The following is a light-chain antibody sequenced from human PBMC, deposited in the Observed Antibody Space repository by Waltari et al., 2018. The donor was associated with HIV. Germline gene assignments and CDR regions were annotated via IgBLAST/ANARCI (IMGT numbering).Light chain of an antibody. Sequence: QSALTQPPSASGPPGQSVTISCTGPIHDVDCYAYVSWYQHHPGKAPKLIIYEFTKRPSGVPDRFSGSKSDYTASLTVSGLQAEDEADYYCTSYTGSTNLLFGGGTKLTVL. CDR2: EFT. V-gene: IGLV2-8*01. CDR3: TSYTGSTNLL. J-gene: IGLJ2*01. CDR1: IHDVDCYAY.